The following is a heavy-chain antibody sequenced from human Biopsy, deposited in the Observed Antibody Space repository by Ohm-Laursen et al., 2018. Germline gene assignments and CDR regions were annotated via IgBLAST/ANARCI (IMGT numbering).Heavy chain of an antibody. CDR2: IYYSGST. CDR1: GDSIYNFF. J-gene: IGHJ4*02. Sequence: SDTLSLTCTVSGDSIYNFFWSWIRQPPGKGLEWIGYIYYSGSTNYNPSLKSRVTISVDRSKNHFSLELSSVTAADTAVYYCARVGVGAPSIDYFDSWGQGALVTVSS. V-gene: IGHV4-59*12. D-gene: IGHD1-26*01. CDR3: ARVGVGAPSIDYFDS.